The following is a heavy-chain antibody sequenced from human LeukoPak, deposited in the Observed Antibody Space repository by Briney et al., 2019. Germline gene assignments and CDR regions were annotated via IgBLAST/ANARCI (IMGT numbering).Heavy chain of an antibody. V-gene: IGHV3-7*01. D-gene: IGHD3-9*01. J-gene: IGHJ4*02. CDR3: ARERLFSNDY. Sequence: GGSLRLSCAASGFTFSNYWMSWVRQAPGKGLEWVADIKQDGSEKYYVDSVKGRLTISRDNAKNALSLQMNSLRAEDTAVYYCARERLFSNDYWGQGTLVTVSS. CDR2: IKQDGSEK. CDR1: GFTFSNYW.